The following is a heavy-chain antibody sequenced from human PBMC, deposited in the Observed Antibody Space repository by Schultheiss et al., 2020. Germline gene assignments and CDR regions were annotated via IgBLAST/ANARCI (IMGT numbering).Heavy chain of an antibody. V-gene: IGHV3-66*01. CDR3: ARDGVVPAAINYYYYGMDV. D-gene: IGHD2-2*01. J-gene: IGHJ6*02. CDR2: IYSGGST. Sequence: GGSLRLSFAASGFTVSSNYMSWVRQAPGKGLEWVSVIYSGGSTYYADSVKGRFTISRDNSKNTLYLQMNSLRAEDTAVYYCARDGVVPAAINYYYYGMDVWGQGTTVTVSS. CDR1: GFTVSSNY.